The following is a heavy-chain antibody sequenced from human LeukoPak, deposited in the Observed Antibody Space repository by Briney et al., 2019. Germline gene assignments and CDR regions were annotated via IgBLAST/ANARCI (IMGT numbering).Heavy chain of an antibody. D-gene: IGHD5-24*01. Sequence: SQTLSLTCAISGDSVSSNSATWNWIRQSPSRXXXXXXXTYYRSKWYNDYAVSVKSRITINPDTSKNQFSLQLNSVTPEDTAVYYCARAGTYGYYWYFDLWGRGTLVTVSS. CDR2: TYYRSKWYN. CDR3: ARAGTYGYYWYFDL. V-gene: IGHV6-1*01. J-gene: IGHJ2*01. CDR1: GDSVSSNSAT.